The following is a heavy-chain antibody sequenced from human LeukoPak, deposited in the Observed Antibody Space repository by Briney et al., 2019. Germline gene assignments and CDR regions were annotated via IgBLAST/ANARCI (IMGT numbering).Heavy chain of an antibody. D-gene: IGHD6-13*01. V-gene: IGHV3-30*18. CDR1: GFTFSSYG. CDR3: AKVVSSSWGYFDY. CDR2: ISYDGSNK. J-gene: IGHJ4*02. Sequence: GGSLRLSCAASGFTFSSYGMHWVRQAPGKGLEWVAVISYDGSNKYYADSVKGRFTISRDNSKDTLYLQMNSLRAEDTAVYYCAKVVSSSWGYFDYWGQGTLVTVSS.